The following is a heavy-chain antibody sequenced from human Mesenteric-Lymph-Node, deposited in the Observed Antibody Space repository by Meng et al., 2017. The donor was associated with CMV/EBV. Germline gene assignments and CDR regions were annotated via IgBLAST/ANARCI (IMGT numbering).Heavy chain of an antibody. Sequence: GGSLRLSCAASGFTFSSYEMNWVRQAPGKGLEWVSYISSSGSTIYYADSVKGRFTISRDNAKNSLYLQMNSLRAEDTAVYYCAREKYYYDSVDWGQGTLVTVSS. CDR1: GFTFSSYE. CDR3: AREKYYYDSVD. J-gene: IGHJ4*02. CDR2: ISSSGSTI. V-gene: IGHV3-48*03. D-gene: IGHD3-22*01.